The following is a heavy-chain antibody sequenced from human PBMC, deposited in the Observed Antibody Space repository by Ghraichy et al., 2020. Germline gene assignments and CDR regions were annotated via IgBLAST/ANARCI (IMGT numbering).Heavy chain of an antibody. V-gene: IGHV3-7*01. J-gene: IGHJ4*02. CDR1: GITFSKSW. D-gene: IGHD3-16*01. Sequence: LSLTCVVSGITFSKSWMGWVRQAPGKGLEWVANINRDGGRKYYVESVEGRFTISRDNGKNSLHLQMNSLRAEDTAVYYCATAAYDYIWGSYSPTRFDSWGQGTLVTVSS. CDR2: INRDGGRK. CDR3: ATAAYDYIWGSYSPTRFDS.